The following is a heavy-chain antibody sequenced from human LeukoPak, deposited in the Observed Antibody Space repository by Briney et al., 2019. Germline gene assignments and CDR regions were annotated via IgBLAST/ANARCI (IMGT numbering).Heavy chain of an antibody. J-gene: IGHJ4*02. CDR2: ISAYNGNT. D-gene: IGHD3-22*01. CDR3: ARVAYYYDSSGYFDY. V-gene: IGHV1-18*01. Sequence: GASVKVSCKASGGTFSSYAISWVRQAPGQGLEWMGWISAYNGNTNYAQKLQGRVTMTTDTSTSTAYMELRSLRSDDTAVYYCARVAYYYDSSGYFDYWGQGTLVTVSS. CDR1: GGTFSSYA.